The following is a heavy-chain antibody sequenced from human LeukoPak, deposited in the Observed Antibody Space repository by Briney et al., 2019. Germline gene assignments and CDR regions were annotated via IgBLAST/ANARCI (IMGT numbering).Heavy chain of an antibody. Sequence: PGGSLRLSCAASGFTFSSYGMHWVRQAPGKGLEWVAVISYDGSNKYYADSVKGRFTISRENAKSSLYLQMKSLRAGDTAVYYCARDRGRYYMDVWGKGTTVTISS. CDR1: GFTFSSYG. CDR2: ISYDGSNK. D-gene: IGHD6-25*01. CDR3: ARDRGRYYMDV. V-gene: IGHV3-30*03. J-gene: IGHJ6*03.